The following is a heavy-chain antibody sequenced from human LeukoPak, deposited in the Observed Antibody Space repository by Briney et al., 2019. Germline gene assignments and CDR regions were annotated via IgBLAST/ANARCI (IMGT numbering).Heavy chain of an antibody. D-gene: IGHD1-1*01. Sequence: ASVKVSCKASGYTFARNAINWVRQAPGQGLEWMGWINTNTGNAKYAQGFTGRFVFSLDTSVTTTYLQINSLETEDTAVYYCTRATTLYYFDSWGPGTLVTVSS. CDR3: TRATTLYYFDS. J-gene: IGHJ4*02. CDR1: GYTFARNA. CDR2: INTNTGNA. V-gene: IGHV7-4-1*02.